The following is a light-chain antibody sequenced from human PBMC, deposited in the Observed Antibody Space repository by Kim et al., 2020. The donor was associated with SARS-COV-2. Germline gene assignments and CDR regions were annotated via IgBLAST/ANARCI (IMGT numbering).Light chain of an antibody. Sequence: EIVLTQSPGTLSLSPGERATLSCRANQSVNSRYLAWYQQKPGQAPRLLIYGASSRATGIPDRFSDSESGTDFTLTISRLEPEDSAVYYCQQYGSSPPITFGQGTRLEIK. CDR2: GAS. J-gene: IGKJ5*01. CDR1: QSVNSRY. CDR3: QQYGSSPPIT. V-gene: IGKV3-20*01.